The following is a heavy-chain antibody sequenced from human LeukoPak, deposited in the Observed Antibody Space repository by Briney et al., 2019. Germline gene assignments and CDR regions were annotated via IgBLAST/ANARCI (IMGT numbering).Heavy chain of an antibody. D-gene: IGHD6-13*01. CDR3: ARGPGEVSIAAAGTIDY. J-gene: IGHJ4*02. Sequence: GGSLRLSCAASGFTFSSYSMNWVRQAPGKGLEWVSSISSSSSYIYYADSVKGRFTISRDNAKNSLYPQMNSLRAEDTAVYYCARGPGEVSIAAAGTIDYWGQGTLVTVSS. CDR1: GFTFSSYS. CDR2: ISSSSSYI. V-gene: IGHV3-21*01.